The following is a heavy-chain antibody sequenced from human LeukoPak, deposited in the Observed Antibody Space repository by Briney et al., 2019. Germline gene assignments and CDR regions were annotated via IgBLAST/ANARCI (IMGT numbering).Heavy chain of an antibody. CDR3: TRDPRLREFES. CDR2: ISSDGNNK. J-gene: IGHJ1*01. V-gene: IGHV3-30-3*01. Sequence: GGSLRLSCAASGFTFSTSSMHWVRQTPGKGLDWVALISSDGNNKYYANSVKGRFTISRDNSKNPLSLQMNSLRDDDTAVYYCTRDPRLREFESWGQGTLVTVSS. CDR1: GFTFSTSS. D-gene: IGHD2-21*02.